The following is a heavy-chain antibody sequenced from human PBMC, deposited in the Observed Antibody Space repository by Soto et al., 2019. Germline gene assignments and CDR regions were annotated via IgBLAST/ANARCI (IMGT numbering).Heavy chain of an antibody. D-gene: IGHD3-9*01. CDR1: GYVLAELS. CDR2: FDPQHGET. J-gene: IGHJ3*01. V-gene: IGHV1-24*01. CDR3: ATDPLRYFGWSS. Sequence: ASVKVSCKVSGYVLAELSMHWVRQAPGKGLEWMGGFDPQHGETIYAQKFQGRVTMTEDTSTDTAYMELSSLRSDDTAVYYCATDPLRYFGWSSWGQGTMVTVSS.